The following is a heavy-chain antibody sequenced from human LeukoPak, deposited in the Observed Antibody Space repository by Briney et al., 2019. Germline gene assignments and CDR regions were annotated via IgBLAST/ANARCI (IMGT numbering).Heavy chain of an antibody. D-gene: IGHD5-18*01. J-gene: IGHJ5*02. CDR3: ARHPSGIQLWLGGNWFDP. CDR2: IYYSGST. Sequence: SETLSLTCTVSGGFISSRSYYWGWIRQPPGKGLEWIGSIYYSGSTYYNPSLKSRVTISVDTSKNQFSLKLSSVTAADTAVYYCARHPSGIQLWLGGNWFDPWGQGTLVTVSS. CDR1: GGFISSRSYY. V-gene: IGHV4-39*01.